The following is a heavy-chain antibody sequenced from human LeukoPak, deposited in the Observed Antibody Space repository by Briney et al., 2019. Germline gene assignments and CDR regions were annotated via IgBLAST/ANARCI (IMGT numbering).Heavy chain of an antibody. J-gene: IGHJ4*02. Sequence: SGGTLRLSCAASGFTFSSYGMSWVRQAPGKGLEWVSAISGSGGSAYYADSVKGRFTISRDNSENTLYLQMNSLRAEDTAVYYCAKTVGQWLVPDYWGQGTLVTVSS. CDR2: ISGSGGSA. CDR1: GFTFSSYG. D-gene: IGHD6-19*01. CDR3: AKTVGQWLVPDY. V-gene: IGHV3-23*01.